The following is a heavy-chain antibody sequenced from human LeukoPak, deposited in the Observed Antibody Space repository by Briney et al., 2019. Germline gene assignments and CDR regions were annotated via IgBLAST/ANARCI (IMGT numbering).Heavy chain of an antibody. J-gene: IGHJ3*02. CDR1: GFTFSDYY. D-gene: IGHD2-2*01. CDR3: ASAPASNLYDAFDI. CDR2: ISSSGSTI. Sequence: PGGSLRLSCAASGFTFSDYYMSWIRQAPGKGLEWVSYISSSGSTIYYADSVKGRFTISRDNAKNSLYLQMNSLRAEDTAVYYCASAPASNLYDAFDIWGQGTMVTVSS. V-gene: IGHV3-11*04.